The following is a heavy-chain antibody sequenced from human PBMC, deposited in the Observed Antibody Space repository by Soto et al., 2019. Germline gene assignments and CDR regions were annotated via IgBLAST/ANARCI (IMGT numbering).Heavy chain of an antibody. Sequence: SETLSLTCAVYGGSFSGYYWSWIRQPPGKGLEWIGEINHSGSTNYNPSLKSRVTISVDTSKNQFSLKLSSVTAADTAVYYCARARRKIEQWLVRGYFDYWGQGTLVTVSS. J-gene: IGHJ4*02. V-gene: IGHV4-34*01. CDR3: ARARRKIEQWLVRGYFDY. CDR2: INHSGST. CDR1: GGSFSGYY. D-gene: IGHD6-19*01.